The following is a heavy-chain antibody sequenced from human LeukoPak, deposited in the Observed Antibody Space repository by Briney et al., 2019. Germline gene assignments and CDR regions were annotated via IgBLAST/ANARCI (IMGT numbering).Heavy chain of an antibody. CDR2: TSGSGRSI. CDR1: GLTFSSYA. V-gene: IGHV3-23*01. Sequence: GGSLRLSCAASGLTFSSYAMSWVRQAPGKGLEWVSGTSGSGRSIHYADSVKGRFTISRDNSKNTLYLQMNNLRADDTAVYYCAKDMNSWRDGSGLGDYFDYWGQGTLVTVSS. J-gene: IGHJ4*02. D-gene: IGHD6-19*01. CDR3: AKDMNSWRDGSGLGDYFDY.